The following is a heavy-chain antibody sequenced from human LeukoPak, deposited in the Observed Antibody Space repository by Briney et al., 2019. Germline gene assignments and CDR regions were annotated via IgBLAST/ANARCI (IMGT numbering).Heavy chain of an antibody. D-gene: IGHD1-26*01. CDR2: IIPIFGTA. V-gene: IGHV1-69*13. Sequence: APVKVSCKASGGTFSSYAISWVRQAPGQGLEWMGGIIPIFGTASYAQKFQGRVTITADESTSTAYMELSSLRSEDTAVYYCARVKGGSLNYYFDYWGQGTLVTVSS. J-gene: IGHJ4*02. CDR1: GGTFSSYA. CDR3: ARVKGGSLNYYFDY.